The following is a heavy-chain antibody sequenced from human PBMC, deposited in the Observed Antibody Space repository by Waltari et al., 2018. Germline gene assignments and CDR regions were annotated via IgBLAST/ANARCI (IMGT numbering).Heavy chain of an antibody. CDR2: ISADGKII. Sequence: EVQLVESGGGLIQPGGSLRLSCAASGFPLRTYEMNCVRKAPGRGLEWISFISADGKIIYYADSVKGRFTVSRDNAENSLYLEMNSLRAEDTAVYYCARDPYFYGAGSYYIYDAYDVWGQGTVITVSS. CDR3: ARDPYFYGAGSYYIYDAYDV. J-gene: IGHJ3*01. D-gene: IGHD3-10*01. CDR1: GFPLRTYE. V-gene: IGHV3-48*03.